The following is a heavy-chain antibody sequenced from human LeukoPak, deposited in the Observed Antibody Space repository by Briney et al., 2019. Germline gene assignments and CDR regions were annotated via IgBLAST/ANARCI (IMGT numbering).Heavy chain of an antibody. CDR2: INPNSGGT. J-gene: IGHJ4*02. D-gene: IGHD3-10*01. Sequence: ASVKVSCKASGYTCTGYYMHWVRQAPGQGLEWMGWINPNSGGTNYAQKFQGRVTMTRDTSISTAYMELSRLRSDDTAVYYCARVPLGAYYFDYWGQGTLVTVSS. V-gene: IGHV1-2*02. CDR1: GYTCTGYY. CDR3: ARVPLGAYYFDY.